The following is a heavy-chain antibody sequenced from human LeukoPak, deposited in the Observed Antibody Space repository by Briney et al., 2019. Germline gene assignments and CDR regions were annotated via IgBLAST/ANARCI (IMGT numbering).Heavy chain of an antibody. J-gene: IGHJ4*02. CDR1: VYSISSGYY. D-gene: IGHD4-17*01. CDR3: ARGMTTVTPFDY. CDR2: IYNSGST. Sequence: SETLSLTCTVSVYSISSGYYWGWIRQPPGKGLEGIGNIYNSGSTYYNPSLKSRVTISLDTSKNQFSLKLSSVTAADTAMYYCARGMTTVTPFDYWGQGTLVTVSS. V-gene: IGHV4-38-2*02.